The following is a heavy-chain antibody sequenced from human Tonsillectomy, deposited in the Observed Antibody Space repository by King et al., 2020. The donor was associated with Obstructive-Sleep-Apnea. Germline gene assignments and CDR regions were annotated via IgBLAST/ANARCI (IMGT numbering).Heavy chain of an antibody. CDR3: AKGLRSDY. CDR1: GFTFSTNA. J-gene: IGHJ4*02. Sequence: VQLVESGGGLVQPGGSLRLSCAASGFTFSTNAMSWVRQAPGKGLEWVSSISGCGVATYYADSVRGRFTISRDNSKNMLYLQMNSLRVEDTAVYYCAKGLRSDYWGQGNLVTVSS. CDR2: ISGCGVAT. D-gene: IGHD2-21*01. V-gene: IGHV3-23*04.